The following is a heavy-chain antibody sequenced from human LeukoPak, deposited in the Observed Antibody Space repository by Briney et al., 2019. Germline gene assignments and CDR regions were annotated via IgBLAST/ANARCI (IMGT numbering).Heavy chain of an antibody. CDR3: ARGWGE. CDR2: ISSSGSAK. D-gene: IGHD3-10*01. V-gene: IGHV3-48*03. J-gene: IGHJ4*02. CDR1: GFTFSSYE. Sequence: GGSLRLSCAASGFTFSSYEMNWVRQGPGKGLGWISYISSSGSAKNSADWVKGRFSISRDNAKKSLYLEINSVRAGDTAVYYCARGWGEGGQGTLVTVSS.